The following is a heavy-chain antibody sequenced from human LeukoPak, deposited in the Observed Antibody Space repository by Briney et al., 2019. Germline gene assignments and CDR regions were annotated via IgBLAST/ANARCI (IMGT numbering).Heavy chain of an antibody. CDR1: GFTFSSYA. Sequence: GGSLRLSCAASGFTFSSYAMHWVRQAPGKGLEWVAVISYDGSNKYYADSVKGRFTISRDNSKNTLYLQMNSLRAEDTAVHYCARGRTYGMDVWGQGTTVTVSS. V-gene: IGHV3-30-3*01. CDR3: ARGRTYGMDV. J-gene: IGHJ6*02. CDR2: ISYDGSNK.